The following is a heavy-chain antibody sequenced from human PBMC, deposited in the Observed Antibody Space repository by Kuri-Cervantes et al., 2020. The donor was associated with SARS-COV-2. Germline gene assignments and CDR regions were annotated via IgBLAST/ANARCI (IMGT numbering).Heavy chain of an antibody. CDR1: GGSISSSSYY. V-gene: IGHV4-39*07. CDR3: ARGADHYDAFDI. CDR2: IYYSGST. D-gene: IGHD1-14*01. Sequence: GSLRLSCTVSGGSISSSSYYWGWVRQPPGKGLEWIGSIYYSGSTYYNPSLKSRVTISVDTSKNQFSLKLSSVTAADTAVYYCARGADHYDAFDIWGQGTMVTVSS. J-gene: IGHJ3*02.